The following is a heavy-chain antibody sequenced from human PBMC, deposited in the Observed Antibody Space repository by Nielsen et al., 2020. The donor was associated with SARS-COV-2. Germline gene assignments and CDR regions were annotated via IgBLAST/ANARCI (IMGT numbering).Heavy chain of an antibody. CDR3: ARGGYCSSTSCYHDY. CDR1: GFTFSSYG. CDR2: ISYDGRNK. D-gene: IGHD2-2*01. Sequence: GGSLRLSCAASGFTFSSYGMHWVRQAPGKGLEWVAVISYDGRNKYYADSVKGRFTISRDNSKITLDLQMNSLRGEDTAVYYCARGGYCSSTSCYHDYWGQGTLVTSPQ. J-gene: IGHJ4*02. V-gene: IGHV3-33*01.